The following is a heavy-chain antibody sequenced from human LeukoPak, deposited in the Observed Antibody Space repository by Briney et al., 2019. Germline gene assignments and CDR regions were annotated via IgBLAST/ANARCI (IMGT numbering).Heavy chain of an antibody. CDR3: ARLDSGSHDAFDI. D-gene: IGHD1-26*01. J-gene: IGHJ3*02. V-gene: IGHV4-61*02. Sequence: PSETLSLTCTVSGDSITSGSYYWTWIRQPAGKGLEWIGRVSTSGTTNYNPSLKSRLTISVDTSKNQFSLKLSSVTAADTAVYYCARLDSGSHDAFDIWGQGTMVTVSS. CDR2: VSTSGTT. CDR1: GDSITSGSYY.